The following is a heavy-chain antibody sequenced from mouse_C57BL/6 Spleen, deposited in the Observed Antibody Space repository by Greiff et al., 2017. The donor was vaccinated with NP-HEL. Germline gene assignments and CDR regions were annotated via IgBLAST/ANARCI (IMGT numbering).Heavy chain of an antibody. CDR3: ARERLRGGDYFDY. CDR2: INPYNGGT. Sequence: EVQLQQSGPVLVKPGASVKMSCKASGYTFTDYYMNWVKQSHGKSLEWIGVINPYNGGTSYNQKFKGKATLTVDKSSSTAYMELNSLTSEDSAVYYCARERLRGGDYFDYWGQGTTLTVSS. D-gene: IGHD2-4*01. J-gene: IGHJ2*01. V-gene: IGHV1-19*01. CDR1: GYTFTDYY.